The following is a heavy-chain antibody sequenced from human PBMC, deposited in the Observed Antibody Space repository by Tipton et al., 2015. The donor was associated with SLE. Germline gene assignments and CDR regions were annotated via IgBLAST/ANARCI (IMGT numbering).Heavy chain of an antibody. CDR3: AYWAGRLDSRNLWSGPFDY. V-gene: IGHV3-30-3*01. J-gene: IGHJ4*02. D-gene: IGHD3-3*01. CDR2: ISSDGSSK. Sequence: QVQLVQSGGDVVQPGRSLRLSCAASGFTFSSHSLHWVRQVPGKGLEWLSIISSDGSSKLYADSVKGRFTVSSDNSKNTLFLQMNSLRAEDTAVYYCAYWAGRLDSRNLWSGPFDYWGQGTLVTVSS. CDR1: GFTFSSHS.